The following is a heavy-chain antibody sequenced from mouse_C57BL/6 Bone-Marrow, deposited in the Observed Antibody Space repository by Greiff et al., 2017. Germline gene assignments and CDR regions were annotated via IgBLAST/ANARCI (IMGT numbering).Heavy chain of an antibody. J-gene: IGHJ4*01. V-gene: IGHV1-26*01. D-gene: IGHD2-5*01. CDR3: ARRGLYYSNYVGAMDY. CDR2: INPNNGGT. CDR1: GYTFTDYY. Sequence: EVQLQQSGPELVKPGASVKISCKASGYTFTDYYMNWVKQSHGKSLEWIGDINPNNGGTSYNQKFKGKATLTVDKSSSTAYMELRSLTSEDSAVYYCARRGLYYSNYVGAMDYWGQGTSVTVSS.